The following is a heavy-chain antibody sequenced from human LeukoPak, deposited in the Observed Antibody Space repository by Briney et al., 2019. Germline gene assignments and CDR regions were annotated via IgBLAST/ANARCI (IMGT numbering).Heavy chain of an antibody. CDR1: GGSISSYY. Sequence: SETLSLTCTVSGGSISSYYWSWIRQPPGKGLEWIGYIYYSGSTNYNPSLKSRVTISVDTSKNQFSLKLNSVTAADTAVYYCAREEVKSFDNWGQGTLVTVSS. CDR3: AREEVKSFDN. J-gene: IGHJ4*02. CDR2: IYYSGST. V-gene: IGHV4-59*01.